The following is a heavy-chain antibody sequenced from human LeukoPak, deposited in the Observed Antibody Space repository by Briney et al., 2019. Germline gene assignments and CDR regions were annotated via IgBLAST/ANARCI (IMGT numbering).Heavy chain of an antibody. CDR1: GFTFSTYP. Sequence: GGSLRLSCSASGFTFSTYPIHWVRQAPGKGLEYVTAISSDGKTAYYADSVKGRFAISRDNSKNTVFLQMSSLSAEDSAVYYCVKARGYCSTSSCFLEYWGQGTLVTVSS. V-gene: IGHV3-64D*06. CDR3: VKARGYCSTSSCFLEY. CDR2: ISSDGKTA. D-gene: IGHD2-2*01. J-gene: IGHJ4*02.